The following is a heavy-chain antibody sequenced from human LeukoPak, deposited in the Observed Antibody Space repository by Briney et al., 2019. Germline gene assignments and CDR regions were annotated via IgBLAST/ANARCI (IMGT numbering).Heavy chain of an antibody. D-gene: IGHD5-18*01. J-gene: IGHJ4*02. CDR1: GGSFSGYY. Sequence: SETLSLTCAVYGGSFSGYYWSWIRQPPGKGLKWIGEINHNGSTNYNPSLKSRVTISVDTSKNQFSLKLSSVTAADTAVYYCARGGYSYGYHYWGQGTLVTVSS. CDR3: ARGGYSYGYHY. V-gene: IGHV4-34*01. CDR2: INHNGST.